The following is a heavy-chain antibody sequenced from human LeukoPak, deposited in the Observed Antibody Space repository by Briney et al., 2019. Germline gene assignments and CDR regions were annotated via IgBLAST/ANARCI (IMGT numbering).Heavy chain of an antibody. CDR1: GGSFSGYY. CDR3: ARGPGCSSTSCPRVSPFDP. D-gene: IGHD2-2*01. CDR2: INHSGST. J-gene: IGHJ5*02. V-gene: IGHV4-34*01. Sequence: PSETLSLTCAVYGGSFSGYYWSWIRQPPGKGLEWIGEINHSGSTNYNPSLKSRVTISVDTSKNQFSLKLSSVTAADTAVYYCARGPGCSSTSCPRVSPFDPWGQGTLVTVSS.